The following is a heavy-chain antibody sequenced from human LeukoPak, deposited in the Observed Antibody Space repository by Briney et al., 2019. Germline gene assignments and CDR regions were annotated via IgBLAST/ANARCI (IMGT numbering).Heavy chain of an antibody. CDR3: ARTAARQDAFNI. Sequence: VASVKVSCKASGYTFTGYYMHWVRQAPGQGLAWMGMINPSGDSTTYAQKFQDRVTMTKDTSTSTVYMELSSLISEDTAVYYCARTAARQDAFNIWGQGTMVTVSS. D-gene: IGHD6-25*01. J-gene: IGHJ3*02. V-gene: IGHV1-46*01. CDR1: GYTFTGYY. CDR2: INPSGDST.